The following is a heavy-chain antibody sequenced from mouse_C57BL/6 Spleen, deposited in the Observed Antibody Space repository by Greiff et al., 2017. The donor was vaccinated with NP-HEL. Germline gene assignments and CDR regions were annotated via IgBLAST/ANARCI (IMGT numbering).Heavy chain of an antibody. D-gene: IGHD1-1*01. Sequence: QVQLQQSGTELVKPGASVKLSCKASGYTFTSYWMHWVKQRPGQGLEWIGNINPSNGGTNYNEKFKSKATLTVDKSSSTAYMQLSSLTSEDSAVYYCARSAITTVVASFDYWGQGTTLTVSS. CDR3: ARSAITTVVASFDY. CDR1: GYTFTSYW. CDR2: INPSNGGT. V-gene: IGHV1-53*01. J-gene: IGHJ2*01.